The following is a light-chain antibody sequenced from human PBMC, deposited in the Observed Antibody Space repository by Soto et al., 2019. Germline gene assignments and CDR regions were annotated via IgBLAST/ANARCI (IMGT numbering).Light chain of an antibody. CDR3: QQYNTYPWT. CDR1: QSLSSW. V-gene: IGKV1-5*03. CDR2: KAS. Sequence: DTQMTQSPSTLSASVGDRVTITCRASQSLSSWLAWYQQKPGKAPTLLVYKASSLKNGVSPRFSGSESGTEFSITISSLQPDDFATYYCQQYNTYPWTFGQGTKVEFK. J-gene: IGKJ1*01.